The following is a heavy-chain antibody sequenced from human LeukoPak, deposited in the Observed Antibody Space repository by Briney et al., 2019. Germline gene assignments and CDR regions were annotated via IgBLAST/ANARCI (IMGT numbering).Heavy chain of an antibody. Sequence: GGSLRLSCAASGFTSSSYSMNWVRQAPGKGLEWVSSISSSSSYIYYADSVKGRFTISRDNAKNSLYLQMNSLRAEDTAVYYCARGGYCSSTSCYSLGGMDVWGKGTTVTASS. CDR3: ARGGYCSSTSCYSLGGMDV. CDR2: ISSSSSYI. J-gene: IGHJ6*04. D-gene: IGHD2-2*01. V-gene: IGHV3-21*01. CDR1: GFTSSSYS.